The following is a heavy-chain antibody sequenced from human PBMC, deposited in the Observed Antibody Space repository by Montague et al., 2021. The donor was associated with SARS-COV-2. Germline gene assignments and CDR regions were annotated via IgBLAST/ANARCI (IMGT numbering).Heavy chain of an antibody. CDR2: ISDSGST. D-gene: IGHD2-15*01. Sequence: SETLSLTCTVSGGSISSFYWRWFRQPLGKGLEWIGYISDSGSTNYNPSLTSRVTMSVDTSKNQFSLKVNSVTAADTAVYYCARHYSATLPAVYWGQGTLVTVSS. CDR3: ARHYSATLPAVY. CDR1: GGSISSFY. V-gene: IGHV4-59*08. J-gene: IGHJ4*02.